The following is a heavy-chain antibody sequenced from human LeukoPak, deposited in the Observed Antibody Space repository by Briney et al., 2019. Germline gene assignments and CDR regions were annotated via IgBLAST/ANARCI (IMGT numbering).Heavy chain of an antibody. D-gene: IGHD1-26*01. Sequence: ASVKVSLKSSGYTFTRYGLSWVRQAPAQGLEWMGWIRGSNGNTNYAQKLQGRVTLTTHESTATAYMELKSLSSDARAGFYCASSGRGTYYYFDYWGQGTLVTVSS. CDR3: ASSGRGTYYYFDY. J-gene: IGHJ4*02. CDR2: IRGSNGNT. V-gene: IGHV1-18*01. CDR1: GYTFTRYG.